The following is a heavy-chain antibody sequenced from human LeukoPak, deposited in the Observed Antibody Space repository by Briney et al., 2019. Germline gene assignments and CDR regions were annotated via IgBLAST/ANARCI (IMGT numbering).Heavy chain of an antibody. Sequence: LGASVKVSCKASGYTFTGYYIYWVRQAPGQGLEWTGWINPNSGDTKYAQNFQGRVTMTRDTSITTAYVEVSRLRSDDTAIYYCAREHTYGVHNAFDIWGQGTMVTVSS. J-gene: IGHJ3*02. CDR1: GYTFTGYY. D-gene: IGHD5-18*01. V-gene: IGHV1-2*03. CDR3: AREHTYGVHNAFDI. CDR2: INPNSGDT.